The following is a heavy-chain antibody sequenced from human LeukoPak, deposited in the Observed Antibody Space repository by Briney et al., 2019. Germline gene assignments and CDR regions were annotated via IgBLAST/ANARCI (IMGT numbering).Heavy chain of an antibody. D-gene: IGHD5-12*01. Sequence: QPGGSLRLSCVGSGFTFSIYGMNWVRQAPGKGLEWVSGFSGSGRSTYYADSVKGRFTISRDNAKNSLYLQMNSLRAEDTAVYYCARGDRSGGPYGMDVWGQGTTVTVSS. CDR3: ARGDRSGGPYGMDV. V-gene: IGHV3-23*01. J-gene: IGHJ6*02. CDR1: GFTFSIYG. CDR2: FSGSGRST.